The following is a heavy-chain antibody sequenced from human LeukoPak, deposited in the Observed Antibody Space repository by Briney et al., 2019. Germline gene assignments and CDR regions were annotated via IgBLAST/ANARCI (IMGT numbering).Heavy chain of an antibody. Sequence: ASVKVSCKASGGTFSSYAISWVRQAPGQGLEWMGGIIPIFGTANYAQKFQGRVTITADESTSTAYMELSSLRSEDTAVYYCARGNLGYYYYYMDVWGKGTTVTVSS. J-gene: IGHJ6*03. CDR1: GGTFSSYA. V-gene: IGHV1-69*13. CDR2: IIPIFGTA. CDR3: ARGNLGYYYYYMDV. D-gene: IGHD3-10*01.